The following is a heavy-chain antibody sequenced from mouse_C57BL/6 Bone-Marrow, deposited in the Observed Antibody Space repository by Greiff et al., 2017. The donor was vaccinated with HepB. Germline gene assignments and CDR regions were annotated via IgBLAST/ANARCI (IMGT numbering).Heavy chain of an antibody. V-gene: IGHV5-4*03. D-gene: IGHD2-3*01. J-gene: IGHJ3*01. Sequence: EVMLVESGGGLVKPGGSLKLSCAASGFTFSSYAMSWVRQTPEKRLEWVATISDGGSYTYYPDNVKGRFTISRDNAKNNLYLQMSHLKSEDTAMYYCARYDDYLFAYWGQGTLVTVSA. CDR1: GFTFSSYA. CDR2: ISDGGSYT. CDR3: ARYDDYLFAY.